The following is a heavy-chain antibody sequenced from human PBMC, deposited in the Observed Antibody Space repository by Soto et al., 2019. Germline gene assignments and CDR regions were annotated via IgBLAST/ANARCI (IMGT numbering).Heavy chain of an antibody. D-gene: IGHD2-2*01. V-gene: IGHV3-30*18. CDR3: AKDVGCSSTSCYPYYGMDV. CDR2: ISYDGSNK. Sequence: LRLSCAASGFTFSSYGMHWVRQAPGKGLEWVAVISYDGSNKYYADSVKGRFTISRDNSKNTLYLQMNGLRAEDTAVYYCAKDVGCSSTSCYPYYGMDVWGQGTTVTVSS. CDR1: GFTFSSYG. J-gene: IGHJ6*02.